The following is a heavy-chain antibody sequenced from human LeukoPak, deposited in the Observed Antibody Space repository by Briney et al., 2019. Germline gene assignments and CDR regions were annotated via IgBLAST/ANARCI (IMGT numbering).Heavy chain of an antibody. CDR1: GGTLSNYT. J-gene: IGHJ4*02. Sequence: ASVKVSCKASGGTLSNYTISWVRQAPGQGLELMGRIILILDITNYAQKFQDRVTFTAYKSTSTAYMELSSLRSDGTAVYYCARGDLPGPYYAFWSGILRQTDKLHAIPYFFDYWGRGTLVTVSS. V-gene: IGHV1-69*02. CDR3: ARGDLPGPYYAFWSGILRQTDKLHAIPYFFDY. CDR2: IILILDIT. D-gene: IGHD3-3*01.